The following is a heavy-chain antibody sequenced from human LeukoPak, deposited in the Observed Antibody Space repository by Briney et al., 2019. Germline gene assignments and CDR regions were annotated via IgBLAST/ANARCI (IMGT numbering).Heavy chain of an antibody. V-gene: IGHV3-11*01. CDR2: INSSGSTI. CDR3: ARDLLVVPAATDY. J-gene: IGHJ4*02. D-gene: IGHD2-2*01. Sequence: PGGSLRLSCAASGFTFSDYYMSWIRQAPGKGLEWVSYINSSGSTIYYADSVKGRFTISRDNAKNSLYLQVNSLRAEDTAVYYCARDLLVVPAATDYWGQGTLVTVSS. CDR1: GFTFSDYY.